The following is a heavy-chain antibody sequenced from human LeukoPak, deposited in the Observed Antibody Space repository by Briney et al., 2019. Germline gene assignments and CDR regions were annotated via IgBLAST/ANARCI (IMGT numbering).Heavy chain of an antibody. CDR2: ISGSGGST. V-gene: IGHV3-23*01. J-gene: IGHJ4*02. D-gene: IGHD3-22*01. CDR3: AKDDSSGVICDY. Sequence: GGSLRLSCAASGFTFSSYAMSWVRQVPGKGLEWVSTISGSGGSTYYADSVKGRFTISRDNSKNTLFLQMNSLRAENTAVYYCAKDDSSGVICDYRGQGALVTVSS. CDR1: GFTFSSYA.